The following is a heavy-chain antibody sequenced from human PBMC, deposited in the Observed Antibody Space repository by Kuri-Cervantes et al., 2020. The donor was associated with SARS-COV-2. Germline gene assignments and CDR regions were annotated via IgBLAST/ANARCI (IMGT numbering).Heavy chain of an antibody. CDR3: ARGRSTSCYPH. V-gene: IGHV4-61*09. CDR2: IYTSGST. J-gene: IGHJ4*02. Sequence: SETLSLTCTVSGGSISSGSYYWSWIWQPAGKGLEWIGYIYTSGSTNYNPSLKSRVTISVDTSKNQFSLKLSSVTAADTAVYYCARGRSTSCYPHWGQGTLVTVSS. D-gene: IGHD2-2*01. CDR1: GGSISSGSYY.